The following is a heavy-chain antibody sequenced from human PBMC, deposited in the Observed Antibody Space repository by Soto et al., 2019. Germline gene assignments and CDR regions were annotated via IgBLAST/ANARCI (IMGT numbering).Heavy chain of an antibody. J-gene: IGHJ4*02. CDR3: AGDQFWNYGNFDY. CDR2: INPNSGGT. V-gene: IGHV1-2*02. Sequence: ASVKVSCKASGYTFTGYYMHWVREAPGQGLEWMGWINPNSGGTNYAQKFQGRVTMTRDTSISTAYMELSRLRSDDTAVYYCAGDQFWNYGNFDYWGQGTLVTVSS. CDR1: GYTFTGYY. D-gene: IGHD1-7*01.